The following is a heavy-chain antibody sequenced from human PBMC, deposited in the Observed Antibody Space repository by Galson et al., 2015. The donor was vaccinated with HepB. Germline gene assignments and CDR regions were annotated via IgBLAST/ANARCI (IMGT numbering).Heavy chain of an antibody. CDR2: IIPIFGTA. J-gene: IGHJ4*02. CDR1: GGTFSSYA. CDR3: ARVGRRDNAIEHDSSGWLDY. V-gene: IGHV1-69*06. Sequence: SVKVSCKASGGTFSSYAISWVRQAPGQGLEWMGGIIPIFGTANYAQKFQGRVTITADKSTSTAYMELSSLRSEDTAVYYCARVGRRDNAIEHDSSGWLDYWGQGTLVTVSS. D-gene: IGHD6-19*01.